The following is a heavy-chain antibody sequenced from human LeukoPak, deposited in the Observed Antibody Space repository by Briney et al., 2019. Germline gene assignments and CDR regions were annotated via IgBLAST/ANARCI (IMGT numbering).Heavy chain of an antibody. CDR2: IQTDGSGT. CDR1: GFTFSSYW. Sequence: SGGSLRLSCAASGFTFSSYWMHWVRHAPGKGLVWVSRIQTDGSGTTYADSVKGRFTISRDNAKNTLYLQMNSLRAEDTAVYFCASDRGYGMDVWGQGTTVTVSS. V-gene: IGHV3-74*01. J-gene: IGHJ6*02. D-gene: IGHD3-10*01. CDR3: ASDRGYGMDV.